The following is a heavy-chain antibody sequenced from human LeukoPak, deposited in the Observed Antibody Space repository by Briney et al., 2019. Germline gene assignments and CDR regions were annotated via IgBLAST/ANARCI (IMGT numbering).Heavy chain of an antibody. V-gene: IGHV3-72*01. CDR2: IKHKAHSYTT. J-gene: IGHJ4*02. D-gene: IGHD2-21*01. CDR1: GFMFSSYA. Sequence: GGSLRLSCAASGFMFSSYAMTWVRQAPGKGLEWVGRIKHKAHSYTTEYAASVKGRFTISRDDSKSSLYLQMNSLKIEDTAVYYCAQFAKGGWGQGTLVTVSS. CDR3: AQFAKGG.